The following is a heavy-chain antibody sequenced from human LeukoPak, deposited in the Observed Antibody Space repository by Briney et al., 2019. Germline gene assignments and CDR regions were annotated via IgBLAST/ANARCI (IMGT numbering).Heavy chain of an antibody. CDR1: GGSFSGYY. CDR2: INHSGST. V-gene: IGHV4-34*01. D-gene: IGHD6-13*01. Sequence: PSETLSLTCAVSGGSFSGYYWSWIRQPPGKGLEWIGEINHSGSTNYNPSLKSRVTISVDTSKNQFSLKLSSVTAADTAVYYCARVGQQLATFDYWGQGTLVTVSS. CDR3: ARVGQQLATFDY. J-gene: IGHJ4*02.